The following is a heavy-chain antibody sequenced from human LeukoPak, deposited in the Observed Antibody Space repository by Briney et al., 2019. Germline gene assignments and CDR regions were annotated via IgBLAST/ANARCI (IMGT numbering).Heavy chain of an antibody. CDR3: ARGGITIFGVVIIPYYGMDV. Sequence: PSETLSLACAVYGGSFSGYYWSWIRQPPGKGLEWIGEINHSGSTNYNPSLKSRVTISVDTSKNQFSLKLSSVTAADTAVYYCARGGITIFGVVIIPYYGMDVWGQGTTVTVSS. J-gene: IGHJ6*02. CDR1: GGSFSGYY. CDR2: INHSGST. D-gene: IGHD3-3*01. V-gene: IGHV4-34*01.